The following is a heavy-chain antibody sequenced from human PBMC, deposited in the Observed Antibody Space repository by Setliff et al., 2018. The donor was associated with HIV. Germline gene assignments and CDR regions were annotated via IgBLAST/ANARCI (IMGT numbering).Heavy chain of an antibody. V-gene: IGHV4-34*01. D-gene: IGHD6-19*01. Sequence: SETLSLTCAVYGGSFSDYYWSWIRQPPGQGLEWIGEINHSGSTNYNASLKSRVTISGDMSKKQFSLTLSSVTAADTALFYCARGGRKDLAGNWGQGTLVTVSS. CDR3: ARGGRKDLAGN. CDR1: GGSFSDYY. J-gene: IGHJ4*02. CDR2: INHSGST.